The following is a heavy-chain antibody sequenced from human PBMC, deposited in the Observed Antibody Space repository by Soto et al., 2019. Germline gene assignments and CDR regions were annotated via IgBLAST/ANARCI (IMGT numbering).Heavy chain of an antibody. CDR3: ARGGGFTYYDFWSGYDNYGMDV. Sequence: QVQLVESGGGVVQPGRSLRLSCAASGFTFSSYAMHWVRQAPGKGLEWVAVISYDGSNKYYADSVKGRFTISRDNSKNTLYLQMNSLRAEDTAVYYCARGGGFTYYDFWSGYDNYGMDVWGQGTTVTVSS. J-gene: IGHJ6*02. CDR2: ISYDGSNK. V-gene: IGHV3-30-3*01. CDR1: GFTFSSYA. D-gene: IGHD3-3*01.